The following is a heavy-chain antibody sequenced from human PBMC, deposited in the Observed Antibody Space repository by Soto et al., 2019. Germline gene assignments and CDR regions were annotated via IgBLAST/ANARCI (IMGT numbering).Heavy chain of an antibody. V-gene: IGHV1-24*01. Sequence: ASVKVSCKVSGYTLTELSMRWVRQAPGKGLEWMGGFDPEDGETIYAQKFQGRVTMTEDTSTDTAYMELSSLRSEDTAVYYCATSVDRPSYYYYYYGMDVWGQGTTVTVSS. CDR1: GYTLTELS. CDR3: ATSVDRPSYYYYYYGMDV. CDR2: FDPEDGET. J-gene: IGHJ6*02.